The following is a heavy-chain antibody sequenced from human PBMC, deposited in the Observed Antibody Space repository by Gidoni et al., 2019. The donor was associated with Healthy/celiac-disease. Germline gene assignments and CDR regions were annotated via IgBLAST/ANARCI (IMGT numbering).Heavy chain of an antibody. CDR1: GGSISSYY. CDR2: IYYSGST. Sequence: GPGLVKPSETLSLTCTVSGGSISSYYWSWIRQPPGKGLEWIGYIYYSGSTNYNPSLKSRVTISVDTSKNQFSLKLSSVTAADTAVYYCARGNCGGDCFAFDIWGQGTMVTVSS. D-gene: IGHD2-21*02. J-gene: IGHJ3*02. CDR3: ARGNCGGDCFAFDI. V-gene: IGHV4-59*01.